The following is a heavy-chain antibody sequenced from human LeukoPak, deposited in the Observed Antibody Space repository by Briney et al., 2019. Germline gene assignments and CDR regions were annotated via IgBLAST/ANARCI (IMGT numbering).Heavy chain of an antibody. CDR3: ARSPRGGTKTYFDY. CDR2: IYYSGST. V-gene: IGHV4-59*01. J-gene: IGHJ4*02. CDR1: GGPISNYY. D-gene: IGHD1-14*01. Sequence: PSETLSLTCTVSGGPISNYYWSWIRQPPGKGLEWIGYIYYSGSTNYNPSLKSRVTISVDTSKNQFSRRLSSVTAADTAVYYCARSPRGGTKTYFDYWGQGTLVTVSP.